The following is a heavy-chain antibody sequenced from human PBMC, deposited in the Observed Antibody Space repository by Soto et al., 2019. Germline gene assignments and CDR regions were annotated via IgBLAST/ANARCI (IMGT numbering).Heavy chain of an antibody. CDR3: AKGGDCSSTNCDLPMWYVTDV. D-gene: IGHD2-2*01. CDR1: GFTFSITA. J-gene: IGHJ6*02. V-gene: IGHV3-23*01. CDR2: ISDSGDST. Sequence: VGSLRLSCAASGFTFSITAMSWVRQAPGKGLEWVSGISDSGDSTYYADSVKGRFTISRDNSKNTVYLRMNSLRAEDTAVYYCAKGGDCSSTNCDLPMWYVTDVLGPGTTVTVSS.